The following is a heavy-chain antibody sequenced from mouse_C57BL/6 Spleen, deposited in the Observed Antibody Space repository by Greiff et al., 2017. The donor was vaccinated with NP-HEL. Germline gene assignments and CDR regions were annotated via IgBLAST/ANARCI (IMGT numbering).Heavy chain of an antibody. J-gene: IGHJ1*03. CDR2: IWSDGST. Sequence: VAPSQSLSITCTVSGFSLTSYGVHWVRQPPGKGLEWLVVIWSDGSTTYNSALKSRLSISKDNSKSQVFLKMNSLQTDDTAMYYCARHYDYDGYFDVWGTGTTVTVSS. CDR1: GFSLTSYG. CDR3: ARHYDYDGYFDV. D-gene: IGHD2-4*01. V-gene: IGHV2-6-2*01.